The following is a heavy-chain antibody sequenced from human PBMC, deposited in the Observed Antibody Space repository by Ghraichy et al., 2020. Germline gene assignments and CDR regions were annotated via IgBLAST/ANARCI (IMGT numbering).Heavy chain of an antibody. D-gene: IGHD1-26*01. CDR3: ARDIGATTEY. CDR2: IYYSGST. CDR1: GGSISSYY. V-gene: IGHV4-59*01. J-gene: IGHJ4*02. Sequence: SETLSLTCTVSGGSISSYYWSWIRQPPGKGLEWIGYIYYSGSTNYNPSLKSRVTISVDTSKNQFSLKLSSVTAADTAVYYCARDIGATTEYWGQGTLVTVSS.